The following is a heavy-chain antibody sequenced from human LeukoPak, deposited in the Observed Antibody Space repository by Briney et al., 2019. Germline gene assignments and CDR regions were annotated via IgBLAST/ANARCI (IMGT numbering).Heavy chain of an antibody. Sequence: SETLSLTCTVSGGSISSSSYYWGWIRRPPGKGLEWIGSIYYSGSTYYNPSLKSRVTISVDTSKNQFSLKLSSVTAADTAVYYCARVIRGYSMITFGGVIVWGQGTLVTASS. CDR1: GGSISSSSYY. CDR3: ARVIRGYSMITFGGVIV. V-gene: IGHV4-39*07. D-gene: IGHD3-16*02. CDR2: IYYSGST. J-gene: IGHJ4*02.